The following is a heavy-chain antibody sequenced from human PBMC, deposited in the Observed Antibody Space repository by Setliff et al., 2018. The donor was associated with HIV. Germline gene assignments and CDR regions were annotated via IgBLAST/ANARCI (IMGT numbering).Heavy chain of an antibody. V-gene: IGHV4-34*01. D-gene: IGHD6-13*01. CDR3: ARGTTGYSSIWYRNGLTYYSYMDV. J-gene: IGHJ6*03. CDR1: GGSFSGHS. Sequence: SETLSLTCAVYGGSFSGHSWTWVRQPPGKGLEWIGEINHSGSTSYNPSLKSRVAMSVDTSKNQFSLTLNSVTAADAGVYYCARGTTGYSSIWYRNGLTYYSYMDVWGKGTEVTV. CDR2: INHSGST.